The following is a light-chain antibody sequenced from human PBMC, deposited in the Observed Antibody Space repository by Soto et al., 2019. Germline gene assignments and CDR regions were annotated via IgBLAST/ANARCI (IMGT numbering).Light chain of an antibody. CDR1: NSDVGIYDF. V-gene: IGLV2-14*01. CDR3: SSYTSDAVPHV. CDR2: EVS. Sequence: QSVLTQPASVSGTPGQSITISCTGSNSDVGIYDFVSWYQHHPGRAPKLIVSEVSHRPSGVSNRFSGSKSGNTSSLTISGLASEDEPDYYCSSYTSDAVPHVLGTRTQLTVL. J-gene: IGLJ1*01.